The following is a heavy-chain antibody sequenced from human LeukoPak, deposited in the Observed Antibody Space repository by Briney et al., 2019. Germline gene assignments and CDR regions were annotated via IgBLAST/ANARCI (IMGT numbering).Heavy chain of an antibody. J-gene: IGHJ6*03. D-gene: IGHD1-26*01. CDR1: GGSIRGYY. V-gene: IGHV4-59*12. CDR2: IYSSGST. Sequence: PSETLSLTCNVSGGSIRGYYWGWIRQPPGKGLEWIGYIYSSGSTNYNPSLKSRVTMSVDTSKKQFSLKLSSVTAADTAVYYCARVRGSSGSYEYYHYMDVWGKGTTVTISS. CDR3: ARVRGSSGSYEYYHYMDV.